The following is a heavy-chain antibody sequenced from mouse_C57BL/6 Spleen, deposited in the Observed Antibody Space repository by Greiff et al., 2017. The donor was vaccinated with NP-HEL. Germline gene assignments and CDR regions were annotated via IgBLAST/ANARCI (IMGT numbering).Heavy chain of an antibody. V-gene: IGHV2-6*01. CDR2: IWGVGST. D-gene: IGHD2-3*01. Sequence: VQGVESGPGLVAPSQSLSITCTVSGFSLTSYGVDWVRQSPGKGLEWLGVIWGVGSTNYNSALKSRLSISKDNSKSQVFLKMNSLQTDDTAMYYCASGDGSGAMDYWGQGTSVTVSS. CDR1: GFSLTSYG. J-gene: IGHJ4*01. CDR3: ASGDGSGAMDY.